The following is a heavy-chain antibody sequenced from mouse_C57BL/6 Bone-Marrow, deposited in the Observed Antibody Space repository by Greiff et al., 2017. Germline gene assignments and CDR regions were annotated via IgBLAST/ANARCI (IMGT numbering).Heavy chain of an antibody. CDR2: ISSGGDYI. CDR3: TRDYYGSSWCAY. D-gene: IGHD1-1*01. CDR1: GFTFSSYA. Sequence: EVKLMESGEGLVKPGGSLKLSCAASGFTFSSYAMSWVRQTPEKRLEWVAYISSGGDYIYYADTVKGRFTISRDNARNTLYLQMSSLKSEDTAMYYCTRDYYGSSWCAYWGQGTLVTVSA. V-gene: IGHV5-9-1*02. J-gene: IGHJ3*01.